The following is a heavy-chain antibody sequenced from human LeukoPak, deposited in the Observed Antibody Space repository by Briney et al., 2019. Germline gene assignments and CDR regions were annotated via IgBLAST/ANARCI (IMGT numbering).Heavy chain of an antibody. CDR1: GFTFSSYG. CDR2: INHSGST. CDR3: ARHRGGYQKKSPFDY. D-gene: IGHD5-12*01. Sequence: GTLRLSCAASGFTFSSYGMSWIRQPPGKGLEWIGEINHSGSTNYNPSLKSRVTISVDTSKNQFSLKLSSVTAADTAVYYCARHRGGYQKKSPFDYWGQGTLVTVSS. J-gene: IGHJ4*02. V-gene: IGHV4-34*01.